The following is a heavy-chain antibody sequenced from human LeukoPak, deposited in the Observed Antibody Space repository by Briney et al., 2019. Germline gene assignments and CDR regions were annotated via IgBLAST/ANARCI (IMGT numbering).Heavy chain of an antibody. J-gene: IGHJ4*02. CDR3: ASSISPIYSDSSSLIGFDY. Sequence: ASVKVSCKASGYTFTSYYMHWVRQAPGQGLEWMGIISPSGGSTSYAQKFQGRVTMTRDTTTSTVYMELSSLRSEDTAVYYCASSISPIYSDSSSLIGFDYWGQGTLVTVSS. D-gene: IGHD6-13*01. CDR2: ISPSGGST. V-gene: IGHV1-46*01. CDR1: GYTFTSYY.